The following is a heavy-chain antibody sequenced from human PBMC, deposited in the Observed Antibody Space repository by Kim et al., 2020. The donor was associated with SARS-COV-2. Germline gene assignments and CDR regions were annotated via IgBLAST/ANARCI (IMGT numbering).Heavy chain of an antibody. Sequence: SETLSLTCTVSGGSISSSSYYWGWIRQPPGKGLEWIGSIYYSGSTYYNPSLKSRVTISVDTSKNQFSLKLSSVTAADTAVYYCARHAGSSGWYSYYYGMDVWGQGTTVTVSS. CDR2: IYYSGST. J-gene: IGHJ6*02. CDR1: GGSISSSSYY. V-gene: IGHV4-39*01. D-gene: IGHD6-19*01. CDR3: ARHAGSSGWYSYYYGMDV.